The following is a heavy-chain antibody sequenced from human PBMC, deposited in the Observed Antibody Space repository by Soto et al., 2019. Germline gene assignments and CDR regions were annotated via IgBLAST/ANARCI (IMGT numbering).Heavy chain of an antibody. CDR2: VSWDGGDT. CDR1: GFTFDVYT. J-gene: IGHJ4*02. Sequence: GGSLRLSCAASGFTFDVYTMHWVRQAPGKGLEWVSLVSWDGGDTYYADSVKGRFTISRDNAKNSLYLQMNSLRAEDTAVYYCARDMSKLTHWGQGTLVTVS. CDR3: ARDMSKLTH. D-gene: IGHD3-16*01. V-gene: IGHV3-43*01.